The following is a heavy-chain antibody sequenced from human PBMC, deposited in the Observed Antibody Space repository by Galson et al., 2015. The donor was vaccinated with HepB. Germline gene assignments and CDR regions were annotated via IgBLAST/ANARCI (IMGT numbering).Heavy chain of an antibody. Sequence: SLRLSCAASGFTVSSNYMSWVRQAPGKGLEWVSVIYSGGSTYYADAVKGRFTISRDNSKNTLYLQMNSLRAEDTAVYYCASLSRHYYYDSSGYPLGAVDYWGQGTLVTVSS. V-gene: IGHV3-66*02. CDR1: GFTVSSNY. CDR2: IYSGGST. CDR3: ASLSRHYYYDSSGYPLGAVDY. D-gene: IGHD3-22*01. J-gene: IGHJ4*02.